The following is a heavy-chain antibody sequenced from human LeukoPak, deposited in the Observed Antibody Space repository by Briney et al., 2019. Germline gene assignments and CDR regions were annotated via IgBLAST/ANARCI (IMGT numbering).Heavy chain of an antibody. CDR1: GGSISSYY. V-gene: IGHV4-59*12. D-gene: IGHD3-10*01. Sequence: SETLSLTCTISGGSISSYYWSWIRQPPGKGLEWIGYIYYTGSTNHNPSLKSRVTISVDTSKNQFSLKLSSVTAADTAVYYCASTTSYRVRGVINHWGQGTLVTVSS. CDR2: IYYTGST. J-gene: IGHJ5*02. CDR3: ASTTSYRVRGVINH.